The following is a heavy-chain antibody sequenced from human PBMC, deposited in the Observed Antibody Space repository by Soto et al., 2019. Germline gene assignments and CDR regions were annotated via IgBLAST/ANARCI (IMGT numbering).Heavy chain of an antibody. D-gene: IGHD5-12*01. V-gene: IGHV6-1*01. CDR2: TYYRSKWYN. CDR3: ARGSGYDLHYYYYYYMDV. J-gene: IGHJ6*03. Sequence: SPTLSLTCAISGDSVSSNSAAWNWIRQSPSRGLEWLGRTYYRSKWYNDYAVSVKSQITINPDTSKNQFSLQLNSVTPEDTAVYYCARGSGYDLHYYYYYYMDVWGKGTTVTVSS. CDR1: GDSVSSNSAA.